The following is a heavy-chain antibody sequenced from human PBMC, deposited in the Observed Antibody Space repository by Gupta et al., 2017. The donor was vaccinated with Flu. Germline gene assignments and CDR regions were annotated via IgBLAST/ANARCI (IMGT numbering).Heavy chain of an antibody. J-gene: IGHJ4*02. D-gene: IGHD2-2*01. CDR3: AKGFCSSTSCFEGLVDY. CDR1: GFTFSNFG. V-gene: IGHV3-23*01. CDR2: TSGSGGTT. Sequence: EVQLLESGGGLVQPGGSLSLSCAASGFTFSNFGMTWVRPVPGKGLEWVSATSGSGGTTSYADSVKGRFTISRDNSKNTLYLQMNSLRAGDTAVYYCAKGFCSSTSCFEGLVDYWGQGTLVTVSS.